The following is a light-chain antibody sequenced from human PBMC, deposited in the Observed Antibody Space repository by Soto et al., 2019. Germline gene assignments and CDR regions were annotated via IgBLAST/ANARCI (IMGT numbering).Light chain of an antibody. CDR2: GPS. Sequence: EIVMTQSPATLSVSPGERATLSRRASQSVSANLAWYQQKPGQAPRLLIYGPSTRATGIPARFSGSGSGTEFTLTISSLQSEDFAVYYCQQYNNWPPGTFGQGTKLEI. J-gene: IGKJ2*02. CDR3: QQYNNWPPGT. CDR1: QSVSAN. V-gene: IGKV3D-15*01.